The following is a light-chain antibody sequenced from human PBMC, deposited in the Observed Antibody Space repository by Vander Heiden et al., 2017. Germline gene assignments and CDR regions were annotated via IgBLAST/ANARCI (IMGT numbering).Light chain of an antibody. J-gene: IGLJ1*01. V-gene: IGLV1-47*01. Sequence: QSVLTQPPSASGTPAQRVSISCSGSRSHIGCNAFYWYQQLPGTAPKLLIYRDNQRPSGVPDRFSGSKSGTSASLAISGLRAEDEADYYCAAWDDSLSGYVFGTGTEVTVL. CDR3: AAWDDSLSGYV. CDR2: RDN. CDR1: RSHIGCNA.